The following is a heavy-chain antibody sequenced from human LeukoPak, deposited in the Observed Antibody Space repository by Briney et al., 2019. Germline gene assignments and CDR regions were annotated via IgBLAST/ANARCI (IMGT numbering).Heavy chain of an antibody. V-gene: IGHV3-21*01. J-gene: IGHJ4*02. CDR1: GFTFSSYS. CDR3: ARDLAGTYDY. Sequence: GGSLRLSCTASGFTFSSYSMNWVRQAPGKGLEWISSISGSGSYIYYVDSVKGRFTISRENAKNSLYLQMNSLRAGDTAVYYCARDLAGTYDYWGQGTLVTVSS. CDR2: ISGSGSYI. D-gene: IGHD1-7*01.